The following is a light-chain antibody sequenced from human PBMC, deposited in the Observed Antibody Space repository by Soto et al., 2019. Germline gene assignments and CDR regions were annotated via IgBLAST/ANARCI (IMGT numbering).Light chain of an antibody. V-gene: IGKV2-28*01. CDR2: LAS. CDR3: MQGVQMPPIT. CDR1: QSLLHKNGNNY. J-gene: IGKJ5*01. Sequence: DIVMTQSPLSLPVTPGEAASISCRSSQSLLHKNGNNYFNWYLQKPGQSPQLLIYLASNRASGVPVRFSGSGSGTDFTLNISRVEAEDVGLYYCMQGVQMPPITFGQGTRLEI.